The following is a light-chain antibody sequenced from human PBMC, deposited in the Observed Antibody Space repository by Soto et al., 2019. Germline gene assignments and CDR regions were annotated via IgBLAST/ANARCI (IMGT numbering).Light chain of an antibody. V-gene: IGKV1-27*01. CDR3: QKYNSAPVW. CDR1: QDISNY. J-gene: IGKJ1*01. Sequence: DIQMTQSPSSLSASVGDRVTITCRASQDISNYLAWYQQKPGKAPKLLIYAASTLQSGVPSRFSGSGSGTDFTLTISSLQLEDVATYYCQKYNSAPVWFGQGTKVEIK. CDR2: AAS.